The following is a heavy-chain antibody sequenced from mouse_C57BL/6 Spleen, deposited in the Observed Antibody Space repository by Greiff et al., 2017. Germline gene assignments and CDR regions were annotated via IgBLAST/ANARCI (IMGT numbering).Heavy chain of an antibody. Sequence: EVQVVESGGGLVKPGGSLKLSCAASGFTFSDYGMHWVRQAPEKGLEWVAYISSGSSTIYYADTVKGRFTISRDNAKNTLFLQMTSLRSEETAMYYCASNWDYYAMDYWGQGTSVTVSS. J-gene: IGHJ4*01. CDR2: ISSGSSTI. D-gene: IGHD4-1*02. CDR1: GFTFSDYG. CDR3: ASNWDYYAMDY. V-gene: IGHV5-17*01.